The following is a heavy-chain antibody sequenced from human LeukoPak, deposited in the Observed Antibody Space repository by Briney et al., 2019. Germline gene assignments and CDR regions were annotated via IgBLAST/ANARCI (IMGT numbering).Heavy chain of an antibody. V-gene: IGHV1-2*02. CDR1: GYTFTAYY. CDR3: ARDPDMITFGGVIAVGLDY. CDR2: INPNTGDT. Sequence: VASVKVSCKASGYTFTAYYVHWVRQAPGQGLEWIGWINPNTGDTNYAPKFQGRVTMTRDTSISTAYMELSRLRSDDTAVYYCARDPDMITFGGVIAVGLDYWGQGTLVTVSS. D-gene: IGHD3-16*02. J-gene: IGHJ4*02.